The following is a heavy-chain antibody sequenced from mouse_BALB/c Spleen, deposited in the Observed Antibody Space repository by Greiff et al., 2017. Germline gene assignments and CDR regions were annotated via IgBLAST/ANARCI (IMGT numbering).Heavy chain of an antibody. CDR1: GFTFSDYY. CDR2: ISDGGSYT. D-gene: IGHD1-1*01. V-gene: IGHV5-4*02. Sequence: EVQGVESGGGLVKPGGSLKLSCAASGFTFSDYYMYWVRQTPEKRLEWVATISDGGSYTYYPDSVKGRFTISRDNAKNNLYLQMSSLKSEDTAMYYCARYDYYGSSYNAMDYWGQGTSVTVSS. J-gene: IGHJ4*01. CDR3: ARYDYYGSSYNAMDY.